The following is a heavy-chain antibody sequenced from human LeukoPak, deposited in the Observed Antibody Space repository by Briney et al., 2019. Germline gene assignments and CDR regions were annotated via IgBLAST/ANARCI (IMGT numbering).Heavy chain of an antibody. Sequence: PGGSLRLACAASGFTFSSYWMHWVSQAPGKGLEWVSASSGGASNTYYADPVKGRFTISRDNSKNTLYLQMNSLRAEETAVYYCAKQPPGGYYYESSGYYQYFQHWGQGTLVTVSS. CDR2: SSGGASNT. D-gene: IGHD3-22*01. CDR3: AKQPPGGYYYESSGYYQYFQH. J-gene: IGHJ1*01. V-gene: IGHV3-23*01. CDR1: GFTFSSYW.